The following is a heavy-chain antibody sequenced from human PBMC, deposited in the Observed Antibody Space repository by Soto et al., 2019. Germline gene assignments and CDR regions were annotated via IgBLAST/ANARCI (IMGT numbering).Heavy chain of an antibody. J-gene: IGHJ3*02. D-gene: IGHD3-16*01. CDR3: SRDRIGVLGSLVAFDI. V-gene: IGHV3-21*06. CDR2: LSSSSSYI. CDR1: GFTFSSYT. Sequence: EVQLVESGGGLVQPGGSLRLSCAASGFTFSSYTMNWVRQAPGKGLEWVSTLSSSSSYIYYADSVKGRFTISRDNAKNSLYLQMNSLRAEDTAVYYCSRDRIGVLGSLVAFDIWGQGTMVTVSS.